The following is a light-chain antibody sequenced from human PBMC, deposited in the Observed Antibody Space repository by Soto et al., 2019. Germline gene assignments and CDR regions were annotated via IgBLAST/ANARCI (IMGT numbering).Light chain of an antibody. CDR3: QSYDSSLSGVV. J-gene: IGLJ1*01. CDR1: SSNIGAGYD. CDR2: GNS. Sequence: QSVLTQPPSVSGAPGQRVTISCTGSSSNIGAGYDVHWYQQLPGTAPKLLIYGNSNRPSGVPDRCSGSKSGTSASLAITGLQAEDEADYYCQSYDSSLSGVVFGTGTKVTVL. V-gene: IGLV1-40*01.